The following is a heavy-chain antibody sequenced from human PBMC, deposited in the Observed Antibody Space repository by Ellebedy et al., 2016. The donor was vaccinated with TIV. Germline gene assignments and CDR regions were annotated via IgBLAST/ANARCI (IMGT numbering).Heavy chain of an antibody. CDR3: AKGDPGIVRHYMDV. D-gene: IGHD1-26*01. CDR2: ISGSGDSI. J-gene: IGHJ6*03. CDR1: GFTFRSYS. Sequence: PGGSLRLSCAASGFTFRSYSLGWVRQSPGEGLQWVSSISGSGDSIYYADSVKGRFTISRDNSKHTLYLLMNSLRAEDTAVYYCAKGDPGIVRHYMDVWGKGTTVTVSS. V-gene: IGHV3-23*01.